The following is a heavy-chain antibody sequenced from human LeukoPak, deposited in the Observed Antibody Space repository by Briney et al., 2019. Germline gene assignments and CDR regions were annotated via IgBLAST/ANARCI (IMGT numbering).Heavy chain of an antibody. CDR1: GDSVSSNSAA. CDR3: ERGSSYGTFSYYYYYMDV. D-gene: IGHD5-18*01. V-gene: IGHV6-1*01. CDR2: TYYRSKWYN. Sequence: PSQTLSLTCAISGDSVSSNSAAWNWIRQSPSRGLEWLGRTYYRSKWYNDYAVSVKSRITINPDTSKNQFSLQLNSVTPEDTAVYYCERGSSYGTFSYYYYYMDVWGKGTRFTVS. J-gene: IGHJ6*03.